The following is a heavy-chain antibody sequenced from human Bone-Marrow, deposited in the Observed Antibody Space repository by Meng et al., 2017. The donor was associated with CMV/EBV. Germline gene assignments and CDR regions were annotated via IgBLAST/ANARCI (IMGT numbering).Heavy chain of an antibody. D-gene: IGHD2-2*01. CDR3: ASSSWVGYCSSTSCRQADY. Sequence: SETLSLTCAGYGGSFSGYYWSWIRQPPGKGLEWIGEINHSGSTNCNPSLKSRVTISVDTSKNQFSLKLSSVTAADTAVYYCASSSWVGYCSSTSCRQADYWGQGTLVTVSS. V-gene: IGHV4-34*01. J-gene: IGHJ4*02. CDR1: GGSFSGYY. CDR2: INHSGST.